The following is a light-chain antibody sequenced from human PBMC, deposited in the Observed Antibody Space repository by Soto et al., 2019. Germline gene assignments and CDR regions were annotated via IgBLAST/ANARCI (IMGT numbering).Light chain of an antibody. Sequence: QSALTQPRSVSGSPGQSVTISCTGTSSDVGGYNYVSWYQQHPGKAPKLMIYDVSKRPSGVPDRFSGSKSGNTASLTISGLQAEDEAEYYCCSYAGSYTVFGGGTKVTVL. V-gene: IGLV2-11*01. CDR2: DVS. CDR1: SSDVGGYNY. CDR3: CSYAGSYTV. J-gene: IGLJ2*01.